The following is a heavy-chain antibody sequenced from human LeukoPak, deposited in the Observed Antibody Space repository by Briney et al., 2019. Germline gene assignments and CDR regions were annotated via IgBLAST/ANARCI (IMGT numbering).Heavy chain of an antibody. CDR2: IRYDGSNK. D-gene: IGHD6-6*01. J-gene: IGHJ4*02. V-gene: IGHV3-30*02. Sequence: GGSLRLSCAASGFTFSSYGMHWVRQAPGKGLEWVAFIRYDGSNKYYADSVKGRFTISRDNSKNTLYLQMNSLRAEDTAVYYCAKDAPLKQLEDLFDYWGQGTLVTVSS. CDR1: GFTFSSYG. CDR3: AKDAPLKQLEDLFDY.